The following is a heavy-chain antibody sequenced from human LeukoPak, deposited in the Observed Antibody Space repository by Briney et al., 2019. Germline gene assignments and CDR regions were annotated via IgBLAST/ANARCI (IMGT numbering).Heavy chain of an antibody. Sequence: PGGSLRLSCAASGFTFSTYGMHWVRQAPGKGLEWVAVIWYDGSNKYYADSVKGRFTISRDNSKNTLYLQMNSLRAEDTAVYYCARAWSRGYYFDYWGQGTLVTVSS. J-gene: IGHJ4*02. V-gene: IGHV3-33*08. CDR2: IWYDGSNK. CDR1: GFTFSTYG. CDR3: ARAWSRGYYFDY. D-gene: IGHD2-8*01.